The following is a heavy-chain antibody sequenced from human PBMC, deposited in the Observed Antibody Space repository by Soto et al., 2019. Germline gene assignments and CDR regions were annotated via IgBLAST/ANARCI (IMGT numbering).Heavy chain of an antibody. CDR1: GYTFTSYD. D-gene: IGHD3-22*01. Sequence: QVQLVQSGAEVKKPGASVKVSCKASGYTFTSYDIHWVRQATGQGLEWIGWMNPNSDNTGYAQKFPGRVTMTTSTSISTGYMEVSSLRSAYTAVYYCARGYYDSSGFYPFDYWGQGTLVTVSS. CDR2: MNPNSDNT. J-gene: IGHJ4*02. CDR3: ARGYYDSSGFYPFDY. V-gene: IGHV1-8*01.